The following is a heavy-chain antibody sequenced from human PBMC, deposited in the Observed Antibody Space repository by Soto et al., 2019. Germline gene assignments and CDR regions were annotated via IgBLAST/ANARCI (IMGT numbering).Heavy chain of an antibody. V-gene: IGHV4-34*01. D-gene: IGHD4-17*01. CDR2: INHSGSA. CDR1: GGSFIDYS. J-gene: IGHJ6*02. Sequence: SETLSLTCAVYGGSFIDYSWGWIRQSPGTGLEWIGEINHSGSANYKPSLKSRVTISVDTSKNQFSLKMYSVNDADTAVYFCARELDFLRFYYYYGMDVWGQGTTVTVSS. CDR3: ARELDFLRFYYYYGMDV.